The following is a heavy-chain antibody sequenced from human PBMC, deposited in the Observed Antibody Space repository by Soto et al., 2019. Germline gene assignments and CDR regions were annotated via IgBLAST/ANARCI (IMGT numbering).Heavy chain of an antibody. V-gene: IGHV4-34*01. CDR1: GGSFSGYY. CDR3: ARGLPPYTRGWYGGLDY. Sequence: QVQLQQWGAGLLKPSETLSLTCAVYGGSFSGYYWSWIRQPPGKGLEWIGEINHSGSTNYNPSLKSRVTISVXXSXTXXSLGLSSVNAADTAGYYCARGLPPYTRGWYGGLDYWGQGTLVTVSS. J-gene: IGHJ4*02. D-gene: IGHD6-19*01. CDR2: INHSGST.